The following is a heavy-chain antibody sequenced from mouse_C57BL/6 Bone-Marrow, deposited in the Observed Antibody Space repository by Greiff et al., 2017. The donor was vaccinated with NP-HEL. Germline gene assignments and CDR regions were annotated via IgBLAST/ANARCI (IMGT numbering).Heavy chain of an antibody. V-gene: IGHV1-55*01. D-gene: IGHD1-1*01. CDR1: GYTFTSYW. CDR2: IYPGSGST. J-gene: IGHJ2*01. CDR3: ARWVITTVVAVDY. Sequence: VQLQQPGAELVKPGASVKMSCKASGYTFTSYWITWVKQRPGQGLEWIGDIYPGSGSTNYNEKFKSKATLTVDTSSSTAYMQLSSLTSEDSAVYYCARWVITTVVAVDYWGQGTTLTVSS.